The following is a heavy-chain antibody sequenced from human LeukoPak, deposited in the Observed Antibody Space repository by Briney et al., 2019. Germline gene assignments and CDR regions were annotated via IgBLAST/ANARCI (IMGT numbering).Heavy chain of an antibody. J-gene: IGHJ3*02. CDR1: GFTFSSYA. D-gene: IGHD6-13*01. CDR2: ISGSGGST. V-gene: IGHV3-23*01. CDR3: AMSSFGRAFDI. Sequence: GASLRLSCAASGFTFSSYAMSWVRQAPGKGLEWVSAISGSGGSTYYADSVKGRFTISRDNSKITLYLQMNSLRAEDTAVYYCAMSSFGRAFDIWGQGTMVTVSS.